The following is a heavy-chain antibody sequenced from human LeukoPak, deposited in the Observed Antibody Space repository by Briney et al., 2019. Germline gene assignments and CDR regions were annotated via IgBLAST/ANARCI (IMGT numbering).Heavy chain of an antibody. D-gene: IGHD3-3*01. CDR1: GGSISSGSYC. CDR2: IYTSGSN. V-gene: IGHV4-61*02. J-gene: IGHJ3*02. Sequence: TLSLTCTVSGGSISSGSYCWGWVRQPAGKGLEWIVRIYTSGSNNYNPSLKSRVTISVDTSKNQFSLKLSSVTAADTAVYYCARDWAKGGDFWSGYYPLDAFDIWGQGAMVTVSS. CDR3: ARDWAKGGDFWSGYYPLDAFDI.